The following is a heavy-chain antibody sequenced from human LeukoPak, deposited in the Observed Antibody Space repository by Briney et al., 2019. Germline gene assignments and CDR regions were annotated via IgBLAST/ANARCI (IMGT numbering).Heavy chain of an antibody. CDR2: IIPILGIA. CDR1: GGTFSSYA. J-gene: IGHJ4*02. Sequence: VASVKVSCKASGGTFSSYAISWVRQAPGQGLEWMGRIIPILGIANYAQKFQGRVTITADESTSTAYMELSSLRSEDTAVYYCATRGYYDTRMVFDYWGQGTLVTVSS. D-gene: IGHD3-22*01. CDR3: ATRGYYDTRMVFDY. V-gene: IGHV1-69*04.